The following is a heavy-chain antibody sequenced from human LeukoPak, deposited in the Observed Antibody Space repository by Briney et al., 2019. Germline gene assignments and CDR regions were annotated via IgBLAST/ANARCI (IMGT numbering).Heavy chain of an antibody. Sequence: PGGSLRLSCAASGFTVSNNYMSWVRQAPGKGLEWVSVIYSGGTTYYADSVKGRFTISRDNSKNTLYLQMNSLRAEDTAVYYCAKAPPYKKYFDYWGQGTLVTVSS. J-gene: IGHJ4*02. D-gene: IGHD1-1*01. CDR3: AKAPPYKKYFDY. V-gene: IGHV3-53*01. CDR1: GFTVSNNY. CDR2: IYSGGTT.